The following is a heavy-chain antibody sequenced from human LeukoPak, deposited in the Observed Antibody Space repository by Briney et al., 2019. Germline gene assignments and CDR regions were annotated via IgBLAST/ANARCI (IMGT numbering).Heavy chain of an antibody. CDR1: GFTFSTYN. V-gene: IGHV3-21*03. CDR3: ARITYCSGGTCYWYFDY. Sequence: PGGSLRLSCAASGFTFSTYNMNWVRQAPGKGLEWVSSISTSSDYIYYADSVKGRFTISRDNAKNSLFLQMNSLRAEDTAVYYCARITYCSGGTCYWYFDYWGQGTLVTVSS. CDR2: ISTSSDYI. D-gene: IGHD2-15*01. J-gene: IGHJ4*02.